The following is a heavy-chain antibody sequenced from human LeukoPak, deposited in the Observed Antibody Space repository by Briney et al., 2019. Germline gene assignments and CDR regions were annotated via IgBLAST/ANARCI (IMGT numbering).Heavy chain of an antibody. CDR1: GYTLTGYY. D-gene: IGHD3-10*01. CDR2: INPNSGGT. V-gene: IGHV1-2*04. J-gene: IGHJ3*02. CDR3: ASGHGSVHDAFDI. Sequence: ASVKVSCKASGYTLTGYYMHWVRQAPGQGLEWMGWINPNSGGTNYAQKFQGWVTMTRDTSISTAYMELSRLRSDDTAVYYCASGHGSVHDAFDIWGQGTMDTVSS.